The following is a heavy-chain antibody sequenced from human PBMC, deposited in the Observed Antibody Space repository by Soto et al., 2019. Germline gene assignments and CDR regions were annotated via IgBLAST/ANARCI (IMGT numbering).Heavy chain of an antibody. V-gene: IGHV2-5*02. D-gene: IGHD3-3*01. CDR1: GFSFTTSGVG. Sequence: QVTLKESGPALVKHTQTLTPTCTFSGFSFTTSGVGVGWLRQPPGKALEWLALIYWDDDKRYSPFLKTRLTITKDTSKHQVVLTMTNMGPVDTATYLCARRRFGPNVFSSAYFDFWGLGTLVTVSS. J-gene: IGHJ4*02. CDR2: IYWDDDK. CDR3: ARRRFGPNVFSSAYFDF.